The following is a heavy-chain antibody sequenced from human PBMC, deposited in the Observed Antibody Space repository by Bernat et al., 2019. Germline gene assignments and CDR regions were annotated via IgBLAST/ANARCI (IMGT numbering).Heavy chain of an antibody. J-gene: IGHJ5*02. CDR1: EFSVSTNY. V-gene: IGHV3-66*02. CDR2: IYSGGAT. CDR3: ASATWDTAMVTSWFDT. Sequence: EVLLVESGGGVVQPGGSLRLSCAASEFSVSTNYMSWVRQAPGKGLEWVSVIYSGGATYYGESVKGRFAISRDISKNSLHLQMNSLRVEDTAVYYCASATWDTAMVTSWFDTWGQGPLVTVSS. D-gene: IGHD5-18*01.